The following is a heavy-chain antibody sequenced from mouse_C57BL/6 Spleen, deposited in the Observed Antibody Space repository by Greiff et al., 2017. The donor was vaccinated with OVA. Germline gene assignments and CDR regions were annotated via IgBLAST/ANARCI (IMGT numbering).Heavy chain of an antibody. Sequence: QVQLQQSGPGLVQPSQSLSITCTVSGFSLTSYGVHWVRQSPGKGLEWLGVIWSGGGTDYNAAFISRLSISKDNSKSQVFFKMNSLQAEDTAIYYCAMVTTRENAMDYWGQGTSVTVSS. CDR3: AMVTTRENAMDY. D-gene: IGHD2-2*01. CDR1: GFSLTSYG. V-gene: IGHV2-2*01. CDR2: IWSGGGT. J-gene: IGHJ4*01.